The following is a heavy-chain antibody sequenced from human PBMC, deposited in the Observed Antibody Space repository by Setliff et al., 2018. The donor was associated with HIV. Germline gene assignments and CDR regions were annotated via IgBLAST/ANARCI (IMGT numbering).Heavy chain of an antibody. CDR1: GDSISSYY. J-gene: IGHJ5*02. CDR3: ARRCCSAASCPDNSWNWLDP. Sequence: SETLSLTCTVSGDSISSYYWNWIRQPPGKALEWIGYIYYGSTHYNPSFEGRVTISVDTSKNQFSLKLRSVTAADTAMYYCARRCCSAASCPDNSWNWLDPWGQGTLVTVSS. D-gene: IGHD2-15*01. CDR2: IYYGST. V-gene: IGHV4-59*08.